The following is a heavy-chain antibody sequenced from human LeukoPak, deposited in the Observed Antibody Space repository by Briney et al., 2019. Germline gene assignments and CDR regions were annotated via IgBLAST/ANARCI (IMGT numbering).Heavy chain of an antibody. CDR2: ISSSSSYI. V-gene: IGHV3-21*01. D-gene: IGHD3-9*01. CDR1: GFTFSSYS. CDR3: ARTPSGVLRYFDWLLYGAFDI. Sequence: GGSLRLSCAASGFTFSSYSMNWVRQAPGKGLERVSSISSSSSYIYYADSVKGRFTISRDNAKNSLYLQMNSLRAEDTAVYYCARTPSGVLRYFDWLLYGAFDIWGQGTMVTVSS. J-gene: IGHJ3*02.